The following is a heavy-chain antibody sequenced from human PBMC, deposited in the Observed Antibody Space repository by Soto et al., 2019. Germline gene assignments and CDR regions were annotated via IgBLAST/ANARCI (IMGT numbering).Heavy chain of an antibody. CDR2: LYSGGTT. CDR3: ARGLYDSGSFYFDF. Sequence: EVQLVESGGGLSQPGGSLRLSCAASGFNCMRKYMIWVRQAPGKGLECVSILYSGGTTYYADSVKGRFTISRDTSENTLDLQMNSLRAEDTAVYYCARGLYDSGSFYFDFWGQGTLVTVSS. D-gene: IGHD3-10*01. V-gene: IGHV3-53*01. CDR1: GFNCMRKY. J-gene: IGHJ4*02.